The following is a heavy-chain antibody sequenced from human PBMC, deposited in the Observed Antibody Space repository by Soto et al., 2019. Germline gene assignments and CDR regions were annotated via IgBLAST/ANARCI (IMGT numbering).Heavy chain of an antibody. CDR1: GGTFSSYA. Sequence: GASVKVSCKASGGTFSSYAISWVRQAPGQGLEWIGGIIPIFGTANYAQKFQGRVTITADESTSTAYMELSSLRSEDTAVYYCARNSEAGVWSDYYYYYGMDVWGQGTTVTVS. CDR2: IIPIFGTA. V-gene: IGHV1-69*13. J-gene: IGHJ6*02. CDR3: ARNSEAGVWSDYYYYYGMDV. D-gene: IGHD6-19*01.